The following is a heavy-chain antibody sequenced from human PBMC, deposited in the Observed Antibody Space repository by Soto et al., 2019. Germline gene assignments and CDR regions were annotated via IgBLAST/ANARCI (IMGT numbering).Heavy chain of an antibody. CDR3: AASCVGCGGFNYYGMDV. J-gene: IGHJ6*02. CDR1: GGSIRSGGYY. V-gene: IGHV4-31*03. CDR2: IYYSGST. D-gene: IGHD2-21*01. Sequence: QVQLQESGPGLVKPSQTLSLTCTVSGGSIRSGGYYWSWIRQHPGKGLEWIGYIYYSGSTYYNPSLTSRVTISVDTSKNQFSLKLSSVTAADTAVYYCAASCVGCGGFNYYGMDVWGQGTTVTVSS.